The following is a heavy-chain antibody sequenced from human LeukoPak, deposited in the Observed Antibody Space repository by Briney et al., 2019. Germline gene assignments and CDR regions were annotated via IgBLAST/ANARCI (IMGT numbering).Heavy chain of an antibody. D-gene: IGHD2-15*01. CDR3: ARDGYCSGGSCHDAFDI. V-gene: IGHV1-69*13. CDR2: IIPIFGTA. Sequence: ASVKVSCKASGGTFSSYAISWVRQAPGQGLEWMGGIIPIFGTANYAQKFQGRVTITADESTSTAYMELSSLRSEDTAVYYCARDGYCSGGSCHDAFDIWGQGTTVTVSS. CDR1: GGTFSSYA. J-gene: IGHJ3*02.